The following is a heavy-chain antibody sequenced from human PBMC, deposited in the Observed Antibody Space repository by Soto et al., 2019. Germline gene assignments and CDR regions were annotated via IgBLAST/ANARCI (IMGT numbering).Heavy chain of an antibody. Sequence: GGSLRLSCAASGFTFSSYAMHWVRQAPGKGLEWVAVISYDGSNKYYADSVKGRFTISRDNSKNTVYLQMNSVRADDTAVYYWAKEYTSTRRGYFDYWGQGALVPVSS. J-gene: IGHJ4*02. CDR2: ISYDGSNK. V-gene: IGHV3-30-3*01. CDR1: GFTFSSYA. CDR3: AKEYTSTRRGYFDY. D-gene: IGHD2-15*01.